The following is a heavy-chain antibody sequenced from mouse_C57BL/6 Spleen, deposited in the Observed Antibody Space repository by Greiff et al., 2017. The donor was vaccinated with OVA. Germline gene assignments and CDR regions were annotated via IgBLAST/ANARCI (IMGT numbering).Heavy chain of an antibody. Sequence: EVQVVESGPGLVKPSQSLSLTCSVTGYSITSGYYWNWIRQFPGNKLEWMGYISYDGSNNYNPSLKNRISITRDTSKNQFFLKLNSVTTEDTATYYCASGAYGNYFDYWGQGTTLTVSS. CDR2: ISYDGSN. CDR3: ASGAYGNYFDY. D-gene: IGHD2-1*01. CDR1: GYSITSGYY. J-gene: IGHJ2*01. V-gene: IGHV3-6*01.